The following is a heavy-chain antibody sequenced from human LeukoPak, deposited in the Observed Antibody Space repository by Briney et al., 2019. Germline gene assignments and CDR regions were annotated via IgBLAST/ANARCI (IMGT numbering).Heavy chain of an antibody. CDR2: IYYSGST. J-gene: IGHJ2*01. CDR3: ARRGDRSYWYFDL. CDR1: GGSISSSSHY. D-gene: IGHD1-14*01. Sequence: PSETLSLTCTVSGGSISSSSHYWGWIRQPPGKGLEWIGSIYYSGSTYYNPTLKSRVSISVDTSNNQFSLRLSSVTAADTAVYYCARRGDRSYWYFDLWGRGTLVTVSS. V-gene: IGHV4-39*01.